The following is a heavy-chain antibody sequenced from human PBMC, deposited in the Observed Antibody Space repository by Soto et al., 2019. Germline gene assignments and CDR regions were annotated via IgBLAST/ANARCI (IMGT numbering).Heavy chain of an antibody. CDR2: TYYRSKWYN. D-gene: IGHD6-6*01. Sequence: KQSQTLSLTCAISGDSVSSNSAAWNWIRQSPSRGLEWLGRTYYRSKWYNDYAVSVKSRITINPDTSKNQFSLQLNSVTPEDTAVYYCARDRPLLIPQTTGYYYYYMDVWGKGTTVTVSS. V-gene: IGHV6-1*01. CDR3: ARDRPLLIPQTTGYYYYYMDV. J-gene: IGHJ6*03. CDR1: GDSVSSNSAA.